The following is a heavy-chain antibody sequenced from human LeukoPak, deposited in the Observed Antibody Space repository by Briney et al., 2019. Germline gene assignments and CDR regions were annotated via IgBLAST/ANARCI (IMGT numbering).Heavy chain of an antibody. V-gene: IGHV3-30*04. Sequence: GGSLRLSCAASGLTFSSYAMHWVRQAPGKGLEWVAVISYDGSNKYYADSVKGRFTISRDNSKNTLYLQMNSLRAEDTAVYYCARDIVATGHYFDYWGQGTLVTVSS. D-gene: IGHD5-12*01. CDR3: ARDIVATGHYFDY. CDR1: GLTFSSYA. CDR2: ISYDGSNK. J-gene: IGHJ4*02.